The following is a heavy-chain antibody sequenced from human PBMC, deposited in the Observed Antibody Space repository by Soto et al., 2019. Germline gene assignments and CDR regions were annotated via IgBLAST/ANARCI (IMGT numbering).Heavy chain of an antibody. J-gene: IGHJ6*02. CDR2: ISGSGDTA. V-gene: IGHV3-23*01. Sequence: EVQLLESGGGLVQPGGSLKLSCAASGFTFSTYAISWVRQAPGKGLGWVSIISGSGDTAYYADSVKGRFTVSRDNSKNTLDLQMNSLRAEDAAVYYCARGSSPVSSYYGVGVWGQGTSVTVSS. CDR1: GFTFSTYA. CDR3: ARGSSPVSSYYGVGV.